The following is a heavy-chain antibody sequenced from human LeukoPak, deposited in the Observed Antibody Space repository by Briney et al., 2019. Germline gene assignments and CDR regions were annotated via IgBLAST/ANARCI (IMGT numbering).Heavy chain of an antibody. CDR2: ISGSGGST. J-gene: IGHJ4*01. D-gene: IGHD4-17*01. V-gene: IGHV3-23*01. Sequence: SGGSLRLSCAASGFTFSSYAMSWVRQAPGKGLEWVSAISGSGGSTYYADSVKGRFTISRDNSKNTLYLQMNSLRAEDTAVYYCAKPQEYGVYFDYWGHGTLVTVSS. CDR3: AKPQEYGVYFDY. CDR1: GFTFSSYA.